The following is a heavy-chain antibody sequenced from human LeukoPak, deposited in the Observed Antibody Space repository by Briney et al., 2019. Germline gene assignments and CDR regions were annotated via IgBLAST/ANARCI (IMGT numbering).Heavy chain of an antibody. V-gene: IGHV3-30*02. CDR3: AKDSHYDSSGYYQLDY. J-gene: IGHJ4*02. CDR1: GFTFSSYG. Sequence: GGSLRLSCAASGFTFSSYGMHWVRQAPGKGLEWVAFIRYDGSNKYNADSVKGRFTISRDNSKNTLYLQMNSLRAEDTAVYYCAKDSHYDSSGYYQLDYWGQGTLVTVSS. D-gene: IGHD3-22*01. CDR2: IRYDGSNK.